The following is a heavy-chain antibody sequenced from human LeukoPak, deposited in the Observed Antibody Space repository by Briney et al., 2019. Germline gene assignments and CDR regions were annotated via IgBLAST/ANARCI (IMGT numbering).Heavy chain of an antibody. V-gene: IGHV4-59*03. Sequence: SETLSLTCTVSGGSISSYYWSWIRQPPGKGLEWIGYIYYSGRTIYNPSFTSRVTISIDASKDQFSLRLSSVTAADTAIYYCAGDYGSGSYRFDYWGQGSLVTVSS. CDR2: IYYSGRT. CDR3: AGDYGSGSYRFDY. D-gene: IGHD3-10*01. J-gene: IGHJ4*02. CDR1: GGSISSYY.